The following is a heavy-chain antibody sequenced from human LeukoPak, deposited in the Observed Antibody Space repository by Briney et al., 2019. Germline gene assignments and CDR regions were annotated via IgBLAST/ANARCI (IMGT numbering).Heavy chain of an antibody. CDR1: GFTFSSYA. Sequence: GGSLRLSCAASGFTFSSYAMSWVRQAPGKGLEWVSAISGSGGSTYYADSVKGRFTISRDNSKNTLYLQMNSLRAEDTAVYYCARSTNTSPYYYYYGMDVWGQGTTVTVSS. CDR2: ISGSGGST. D-gene: IGHD2-2*02. J-gene: IGHJ6*02. CDR3: ARSTNTSPYYYYYGMDV. V-gene: IGHV3-23*01.